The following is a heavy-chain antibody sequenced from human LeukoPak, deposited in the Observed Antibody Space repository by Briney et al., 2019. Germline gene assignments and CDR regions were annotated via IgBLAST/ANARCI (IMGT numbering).Heavy chain of an antibody. CDR1: GGSFSGYY. CDR3: AVDYDYVWGSYRSLDY. D-gene: IGHD3-16*02. CDR2: INHSGST. Sequence: SETLSLTCAVYGGSFSGYYWSWIRQPPGKGLEWIGEINHSGSTNYNPSLKSRVTISVDTSKNQFSLKLSSVTAAVTAVYYCAVDYDYVWGSYRSLDYWGQGTLVTVSS. V-gene: IGHV4-34*01. J-gene: IGHJ4*02.